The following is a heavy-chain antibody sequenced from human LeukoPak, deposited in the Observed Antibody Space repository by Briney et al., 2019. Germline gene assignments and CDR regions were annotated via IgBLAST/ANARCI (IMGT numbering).Heavy chain of an antibody. CDR2: ISSSSSTI. D-gene: IGHD1-26*01. Sequence: GGSLRFSCAASGFTFSSYSMNWVRQAPGKGLEWVSYISSSSSTIYYADSVKGRFTISRDNAKNSLYLQMNSLRAEDTAVYYCARDSVMGATDYWGQGTLVTVSS. J-gene: IGHJ4*02. CDR3: ARDSVMGATDY. V-gene: IGHV3-48*04. CDR1: GFTFSSYS.